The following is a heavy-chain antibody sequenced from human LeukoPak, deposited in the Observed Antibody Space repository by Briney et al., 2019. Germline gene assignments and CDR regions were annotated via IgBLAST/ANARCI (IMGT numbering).Heavy chain of an antibody. Sequence: PGGSLRLSCAASGFTFSSYAMSWVRQAPGKGLEWVSAISGSGGSTYYSDSVKGRFTISRDNAKNSLYLQMNSLRAEDTAVYYCAKNAKCSSTSCYVNWFDPWGQGTLVTVSS. CDR1: GFTFSSYA. CDR3: AKNAKCSSTSCYVNWFDP. V-gene: IGHV3-23*01. J-gene: IGHJ5*02. D-gene: IGHD2-2*01. CDR2: ISGSGGST.